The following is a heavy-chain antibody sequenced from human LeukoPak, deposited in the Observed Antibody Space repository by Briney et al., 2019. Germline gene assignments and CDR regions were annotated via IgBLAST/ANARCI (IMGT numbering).Heavy chain of an antibody. D-gene: IGHD3-10*01. CDR1: GSTINRYY. J-gene: IGHJ6*03. Sequence: PSGTLCLSCTVSGSTINRYYWTWVRHPPGQGLEWIGFIYYRGSTNYTPSLKSRVTISVDTSKNQFSLNLSSVTAADTAVYYCARGAYGSGIRAYYYYYMDVWGKGTTVTVSS. CDR3: ARGAYGSGIRAYYYYYMDV. CDR2: IYYRGST. V-gene: IGHV4-59*01.